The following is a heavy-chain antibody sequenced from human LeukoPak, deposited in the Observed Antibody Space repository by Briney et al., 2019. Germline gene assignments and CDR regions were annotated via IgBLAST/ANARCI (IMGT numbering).Heavy chain of an antibody. CDR3: ARDISAPHYYYGMDA. J-gene: IGHJ6*02. V-gene: IGHV1-18*01. CDR2: ISAYNGNA. Sequence: ASGKVSCKASGYTFTSYGVSWVRQAPGQGLEWMGWISAYNGNANYAQKLQGRVTMTTDTSTSTAYMELRSLRSDDTAVYYCARDISAPHYYYGMDAWGQGTTVTVSS. D-gene: IGHD1-14*01. CDR1: GYTFTSYG.